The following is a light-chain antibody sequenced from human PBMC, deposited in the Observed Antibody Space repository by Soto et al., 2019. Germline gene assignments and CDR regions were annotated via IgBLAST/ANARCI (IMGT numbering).Light chain of an antibody. J-gene: IGLJ1*01. CDR3: SSYTSSSTLYV. V-gene: IGLV2-14*01. CDR2: EVS. CDR1: SSDVGGYNY. Sequence: QSALTQPASVSGSPGQSITISCTGSSSDVGGYNYVSWYQQYPGKAPKLIIYEVSNRPSGVSNRFSGSKSGDTASLTISGLHTEDEAEYHCSSYTSSSTLYVFGTGTQLTVL.